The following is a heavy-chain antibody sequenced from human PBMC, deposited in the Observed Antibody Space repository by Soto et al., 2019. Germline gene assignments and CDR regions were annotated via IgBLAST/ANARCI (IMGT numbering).Heavy chain of an antibody. V-gene: IGHV3-7*05. Sequence: EVQLVDSGGDLVQPGGSLRLSCAASGFTFSTHWMSWVRQAPGKGLEWVANIKEDGSETYYADSVRGRFTISRDNAKNSLYLQMNGLRVEDTALYYCVKDVRWGQGTLVTVSS. J-gene: IGHJ4*02. CDR2: IKEDGSET. CDR1: GFTFSTHW. CDR3: VKDVR.